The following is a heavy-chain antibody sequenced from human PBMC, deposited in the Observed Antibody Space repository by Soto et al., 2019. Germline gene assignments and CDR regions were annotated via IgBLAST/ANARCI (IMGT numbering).Heavy chain of an antibody. CDR1: GGTFSSYA. CDR2: IIPIFGTA. D-gene: IGHD3-10*01. J-gene: IGHJ3*02. V-gene: IGHV1-69*06. CDR3: ARGRGVRGDDAFDI. Sequence: VASVKVSCKASGGTFSSYAISWVRQAPGQGREWMGGIIPIFGTANYAQKFQGRVTITADKSTSTAYMELSSLRSEDTAVYYCARGRGVRGDDAFDIWGQGXMVTV.